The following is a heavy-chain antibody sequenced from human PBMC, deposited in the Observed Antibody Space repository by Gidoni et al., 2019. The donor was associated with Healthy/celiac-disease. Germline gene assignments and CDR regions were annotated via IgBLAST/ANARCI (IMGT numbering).Heavy chain of an antibody. CDR1: GGSISSGSYY. Sequence: QVQLQESGPGLVKPSQTLSLTCTVSGGSISSGSYYWSWIRQPAGKGLEWIGRIYTSGSTNYNPSLKSRVTISVDTSKNQFSLKLSSVTAADTAVYYCARDSVAEALGYCSSTSCYGAFDIWGQGTMVTVSS. CDR3: ARDSVAEALGYCSSTSCYGAFDI. D-gene: IGHD2-2*01. CDR2: IYTSGST. J-gene: IGHJ3*02. V-gene: IGHV4-61*02.